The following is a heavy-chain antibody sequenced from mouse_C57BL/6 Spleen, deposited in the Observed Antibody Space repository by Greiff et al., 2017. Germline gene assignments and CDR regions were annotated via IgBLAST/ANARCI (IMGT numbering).Heavy chain of an antibody. J-gene: IGHJ4*01. CDR2: IYPGDGDT. CDR1: GYAFSSYW. V-gene: IGHV1-80*01. D-gene: IGHD1-1*01. CDR3: ARRGATVVATPAMDY. Sequence: VQLQQSGAELVKPGASVKISCKASGYAFSSYWMNWVKQRPGKGLEWIGQIYPGDGDTNYNGKFKGKATLTADKSSSTAYMQLSSLTSEDSAVYFWARRGATVVATPAMDYWGQGTSVTVSS.